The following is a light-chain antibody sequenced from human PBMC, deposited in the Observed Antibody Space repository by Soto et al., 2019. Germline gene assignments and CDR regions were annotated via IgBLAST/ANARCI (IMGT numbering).Light chain of an antibody. CDR1: SSDVGAYNY. CDR3: SSYTSSSSRL. Sequence: QSVLTQPASVSGSPGQSITISCTGTSSDVGAYNYVSWYQHHPGKAPKLMIYEVTHRPSGVSDRFSGSKSGNTASLTISGLKVEDEADYYCSSYTSSSSRLFGTGTKVTVL. V-gene: IGLV2-14*01. J-gene: IGLJ1*01. CDR2: EVT.